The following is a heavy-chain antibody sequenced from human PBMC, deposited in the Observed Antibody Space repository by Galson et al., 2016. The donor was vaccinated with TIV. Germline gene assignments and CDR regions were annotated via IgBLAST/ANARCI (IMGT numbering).Heavy chain of an antibody. CDR2: IWYDGSNK. V-gene: IGHV3-33*01. Sequence: SLRLSCAASGFIFSSYGMHWVRQAPGKGLEWVAVIWYDGSNKNYADSVKGRFTISRDNSKTMLFLQMNSLRAEDTAVYYCARVELVDYGLDVWGQGTTVTVPS. D-gene: IGHD2-2*01. CDR3: ARVELVDYGLDV. CDR1: GFIFSSYG. J-gene: IGHJ6*02.